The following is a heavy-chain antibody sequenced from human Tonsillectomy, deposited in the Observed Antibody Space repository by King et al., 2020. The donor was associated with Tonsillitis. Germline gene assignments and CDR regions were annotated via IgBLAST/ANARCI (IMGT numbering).Heavy chain of an antibody. Sequence: QLQESGPGLVKPSETLSLTCTVSGGSISSYYWSWIRQPPGKGLEWIGYIYYSGSINYNPSLKSRVTISVDTSKNQFSLKLSSVTAADTAVYYCVAGGAQGATVDAFDIWGQGTMVTVSS. CDR2: IYYSGSI. D-gene: IGHD4-17*01. CDR1: GGSISSYY. V-gene: IGHV4-59*01. CDR3: VAGGAQGATVDAFDI. J-gene: IGHJ3*02.